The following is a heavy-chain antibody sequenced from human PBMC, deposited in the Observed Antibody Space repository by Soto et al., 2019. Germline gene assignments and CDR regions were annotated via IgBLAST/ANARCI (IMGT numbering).Heavy chain of an antibody. CDR2: IWYDGSNK. CDR1: GFTFSSYG. D-gene: IGHD2-15*01. J-gene: IGHJ6*02. V-gene: IGHV3-33*01. CDR3: ARVGNPTPPHYYYYGMDV. Sequence: ESGGGVVQPGRSLRLSCAASGFTFSSYGMHWVRQAPGKGLEWVAVIWYDGSNKYYADSVKGRFTISRDNSKNTLYLQMNSLRDEDTAVYYCARVGNPTPPHYYYYGMDVWGQGTTVTVSS.